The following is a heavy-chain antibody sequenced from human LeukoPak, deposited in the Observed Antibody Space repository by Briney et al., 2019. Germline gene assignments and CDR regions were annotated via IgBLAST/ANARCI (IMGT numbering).Heavy chain of an antibody. J-gene: IGHJ4*02. Sequence: PGGSLRLSCAASGFTFSKDDFHRVRQAPGKGLEWVAAIGVTGDTYYADSVKGRFTISRDNSKNTLYLQMNSLRAEDTAVYYCANAVYSSSWYYFDYWGQGTLVTVSS. CDR1: GFTFSKDD. D-gene: IGHD6-13*01. CDR3: ANAVYSSSWYYFDY. V-gene: IGHV3-13*01. CDR2: IGVTGDT.